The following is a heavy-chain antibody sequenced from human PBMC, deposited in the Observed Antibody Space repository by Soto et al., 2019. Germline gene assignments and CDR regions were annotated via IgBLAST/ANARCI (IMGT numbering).Heavy chain of an antibody. V-gene: IGHV4-34*01. D-gene: IGHD3-9*01. J-gene: IGHJ4*02. CDR1: GGSFSGYY. Sequence: SETLSLTCAVYGGSFSGYYWSWIRQPPGKGLEWIGEINHSGSTNYNPPLKSRVTISVDTSKNQFSLKLSSVTAADTAVYYCARAFAPGILTGWGQGTLVTVSS. CDR3: ARAFAPGILTG. CDR2: INHSGST.